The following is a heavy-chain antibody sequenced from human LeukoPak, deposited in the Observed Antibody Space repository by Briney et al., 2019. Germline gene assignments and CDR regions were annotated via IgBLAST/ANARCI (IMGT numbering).Heavy chain of an antibody. CDR2: ISAYNGNT. V-gene: IGHV1-18*01. CDR1: GYTFTSYG. Sequence: GASVKVSCKASGYTFTSYGISWVRQAPGQGLEWMGWISAYNGNTNYAQKLQGRVTMTTDTSTSTAYMELRSLRSDDTAVYYCATEYGYYDSSGYYSDYWGQGTQVTVSS. CDR3: ATEYGYYDSSGYYSDY. J-gene: IGHJ4*02. D-gene: IGHD3-22*01.